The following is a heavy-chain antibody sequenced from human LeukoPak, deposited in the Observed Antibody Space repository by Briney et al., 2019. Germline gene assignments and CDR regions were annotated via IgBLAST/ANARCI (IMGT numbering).Heavy chain of an antibody. J-gene: IGHJ5*02. Sequence: SETLSLTCAVYGGSFSGYYWSWIRQPPGKGLEWIGEINHSGSTNYNPSLKSRVTISVDTSKNQFSLKLSSVTAADTAVYYCARGGVGGGHDYWRQWLDAYNWFDPWGQGTLVTVSS. CDR2: INHSGST. V-gene: IGHV4-34*01. CDR1: GGSFSGYY. D-gene: IGHD5-12*01. CDR3: ARGGVGGGHDYWRQWLDAYNWFDP.